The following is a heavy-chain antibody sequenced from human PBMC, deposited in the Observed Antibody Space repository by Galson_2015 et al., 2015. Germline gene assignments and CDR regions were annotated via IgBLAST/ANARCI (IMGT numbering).Heavy chain of an antibody. CDR2: IYYSGSA. J-gene: IGHJ3*02. D-gene: IGHD1-26*01. CDR1: GGSISSHY. Sequence: ATLSLHCPVSGGSISSHYWSWIRQPPGQGLEWLGYIYYSGSADYNPSLESRLTISVDTSKNQFSLKLSSVTAADPAVYYCAIHGPWPGSHFGAFEIWDQGTRVTASS. V-gene: IGHV4-59*08. CDR3: AIHGPWPGSHFGAFEI.